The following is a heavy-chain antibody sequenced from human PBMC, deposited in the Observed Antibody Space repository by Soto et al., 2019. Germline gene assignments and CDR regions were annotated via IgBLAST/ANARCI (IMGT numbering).Heavy chain of an antibody. CDR3: AKPVYGSGSPDY. D-gene: IGHD3-10*01. CDR2: IAEAGSSP. V-gene: IGHV3-23*01. Sequence: PWGSLRLSCAPSGFPFSDFSMTWVRQAPGKGLEWVSGIAEAGSSPYYADSVKGRFTISRDNSENTLYLQMNNLRAEDTAIYYCAKPVYGSGSPDYWGQGTLVTVSS. CDR1: GFPFSDFS. J-gene: IGHJ4*02.